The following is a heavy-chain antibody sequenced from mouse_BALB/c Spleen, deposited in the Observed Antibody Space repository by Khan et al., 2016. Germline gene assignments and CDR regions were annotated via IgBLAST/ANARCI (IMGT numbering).Heavy chain of an antibody. Sequence: VQLQQSGAELVKPGASVKLSCTASGFNIKDTYMHWVKQRPEQGLEWIGRIDPANVNTKYDPKFQGKATITADTSSNTAYLQLSRLTSEDTAVYDCDGEGYYPYGGQGTTLTVSS. CDR2: IDPANVNT. CDR3: DGEGYYPY. J-gene: IGHJ2*01. V-gene: IGHV14-3*02. D-gene: IGHD2-3*01. CDR1: GFNIKDTY.